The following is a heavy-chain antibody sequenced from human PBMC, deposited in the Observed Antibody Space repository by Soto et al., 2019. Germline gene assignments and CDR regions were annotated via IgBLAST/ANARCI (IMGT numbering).Heavy chain of an antibody. J-gene: IGHJ6*02. V-gene: IGHV3-15*01. Sequence: EVQLVESGGGLVKPGGSLRLSCAVSGLTFKNAWMTWFRRAPGKGLEWIGRSKNKPDGGTTDYAAPVRGRFIISRDDSKNMLYLQMHRLKTEDTAVYYCATVGYCGGDWCYASYYGMDVWGQGTTVTVSS. CDR1: GLTFKNAW. CDR3: ATVGYCGGDWCYASYYGMDV. D-gene: IGHD2-21*02. CDR2: SKNKPDGGTT.